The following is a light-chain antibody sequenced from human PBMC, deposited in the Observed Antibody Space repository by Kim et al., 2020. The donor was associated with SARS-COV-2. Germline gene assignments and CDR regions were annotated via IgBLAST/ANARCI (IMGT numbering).Light chain of an antibody. CDR3: QVWDSGTV. Sequence: SYELTQPLSVSVALGQTAIITCGGNNIVRKNVHWYQQKPGQAPVLVMYRNSDRPSGIPERFSGSNSGNTATLTISRAQAGDEADYYCQVWDSGTVFG. V-gene: IGLV3-9*01. J-gene: IGLJ1*01. CDR1: NIVRKN. CDR2: RNS.